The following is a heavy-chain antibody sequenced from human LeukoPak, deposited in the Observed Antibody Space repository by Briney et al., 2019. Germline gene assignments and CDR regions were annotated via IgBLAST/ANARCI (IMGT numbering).Heavy chain of an antibody. Sequence: PGGSLRLSCAASGFTLSSNAMSWVRQAPGKGLEWVSTISGSGGTTYYADSVKGRFTISRDNSKDTLYLQMNSLRAEDTAVYYCAKDLVAATYWGQGTLVTVSS. CDR3: AKDLVAATY. J-gene: IGHJ4*02. CDR2: ISGSGGTT. D-gene: IGHD5-12*01. V-gene: IGHV3-23*01. CDR1: GFTLSSNA.